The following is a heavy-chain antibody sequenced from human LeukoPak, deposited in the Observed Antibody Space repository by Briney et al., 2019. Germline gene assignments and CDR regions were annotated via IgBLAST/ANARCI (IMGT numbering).Heavy chain of an antibody. CDR2: IYSGGST. D-gene: IGHD6-13*01. CDR1: GFTVSSNY. J-gene: IGHJ6*03. V-gene: IGHV3-66*02. CDR3: ARDRSSSWYQMAGYYYYMDV. Sequence: GGSLRLSCAASGFTVSSNYMSWVRQAPGKGLEGVSVIYSGGSTYYADSVKGRFTISRDNSKNTLYLQMNSLRAEDTAVYYCARDRSSSWYQMAGYYYYMDVWGKGTTVTVSS.